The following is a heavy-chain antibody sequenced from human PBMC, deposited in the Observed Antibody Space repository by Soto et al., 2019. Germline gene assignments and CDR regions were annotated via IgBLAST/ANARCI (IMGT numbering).Heavy chain of an antibody. V-gene: IGHV1-69*01. Sequence: QVQLVQSGAEVKKPGSSVKVSCKASGGTFSSYAISWVRQAPGQGLEWMGGIIPIFGTANYAQKFQGRVTITADESTSTAYMERSSLRSEDTAVYYCARGPGAYDSSGYYFNTLDYWGQGTLVTVSS. CDR1: GGTFSSYA. CDR3: ARGPGAYDSSGYYFNTLDY. J-gene: IGHJ4*02. D-gene: IGHD3-22*01. CDR2: IIPIFGTA.